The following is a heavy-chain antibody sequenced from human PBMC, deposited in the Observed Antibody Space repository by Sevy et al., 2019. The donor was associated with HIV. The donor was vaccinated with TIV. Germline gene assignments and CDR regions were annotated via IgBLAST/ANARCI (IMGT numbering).Heavy chain of an antibody. Sequence: GGSLRPSCAASGFIFSSYVMTWVRQAPGKGLEWVSTISGSGGYTYYAESVKGRFTISRDNSNNILYLQMNSLRAEDTAVYYCEAITTAGRDYWGQGTLVTVSS. D-gene: IGHD6-13*01. J-gene: IGHJ4*02. V-gene: IGHV3-23*01. CDR1: GFIFSSYV. CDR2: ISGSGGYT. CDR3: EAITTAGRDY.